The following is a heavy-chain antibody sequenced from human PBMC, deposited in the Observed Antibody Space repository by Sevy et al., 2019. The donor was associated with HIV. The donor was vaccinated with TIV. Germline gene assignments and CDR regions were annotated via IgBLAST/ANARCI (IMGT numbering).Heavy chain of an antibody. CDR3: ARAMGV. V-gene: IGHV3-7*01. CDR1: GISISSHG. Sequence: GGSLGLSCEAAGISISSHGMNWFGHFPGKGLEWVAKINQNGSEIYYVGSVKGRFTISRDNARNSGYLQMHSLSVEDSGVYYCARAMGVWGQGTTVTVSS. J-gene: IGHJ6*02. CDR2: INQNGSEI.